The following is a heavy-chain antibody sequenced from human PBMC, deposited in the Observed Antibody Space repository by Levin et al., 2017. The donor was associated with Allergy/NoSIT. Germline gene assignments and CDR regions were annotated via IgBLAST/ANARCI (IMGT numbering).Heavy chain of an antibody. V-gene: IGHV4-39*01. CDR2: IYYSGRT. D-gene: IGHD3-16*01. CDR1: GGSISGSTYY. J-gene: IGHJ3*01. Sequence: SETLSLTCTVSGGSISGSTYYWGWIRQPPGRGLEWIASIYYSGRTFYNAPLKSRVTISVDTSKNQFSLKLNSVTAADTAVYYCARHGGGGSPKSSGAFDFCGQGTKVTVSS. CDR3: ARHGGGGSPKSSGAFDF.